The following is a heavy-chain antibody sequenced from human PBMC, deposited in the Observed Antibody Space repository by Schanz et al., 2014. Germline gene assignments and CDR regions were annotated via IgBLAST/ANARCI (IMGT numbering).Heavy chain of an antibody. Sequence: QVQLVQSGADVKKPGASVKVSCKASGNTLSAYYIHWIRQAPGQGLEWMGWIDPNSGGTNYAQKFQGRVTMPSDTSITTVYMEVNSLTSDDTAVFYCARTASHDVWRGYIPHYAFDLWGQGTVVIVSS. J-gene: IGHJ3*01. CDR1: GNTLSAYY. CDR3: ARTASHDVWRGYIPHYAFDL. V-gene: IGHV1-2*02. CDR2: IDPNSGGT. D-gene: IGHD3-3*01.